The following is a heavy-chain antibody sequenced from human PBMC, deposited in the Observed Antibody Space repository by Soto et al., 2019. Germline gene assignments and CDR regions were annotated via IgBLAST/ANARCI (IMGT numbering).Heavy chain of an antibody. V-gene: IGHV3-53*01. CDR1: GFTVSSTY. J-gene: IGHJ5*02. CDR2: IHTGGSA. D-gene: IGHD3-16*01. CDR3: ARLALGP. Sequence: EVQLVESGGGLSQPGGSLRLSCAASGFTVSSTYMSWVRQAPGKGLEWVSVIHTGGSAYYAGSVEGRFTISRDNVKNTLYLQMSSLRVDDTAVYYCARLALGPWGQGDLVTVSS.